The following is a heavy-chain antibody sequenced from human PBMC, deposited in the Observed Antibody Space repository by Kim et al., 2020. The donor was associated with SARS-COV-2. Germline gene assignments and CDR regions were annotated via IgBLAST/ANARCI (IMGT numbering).Heavy chain of an antibody. J-gene: IGHJ6*02. CDR3: ARDLPPELEQYYYYYYGMDV. CDR1: GYTFTSYA. CDR2: INAGNGNT. Sequence: ASVKVSCKASGYTFTSYAMHWVRQAPGQRLEWMGWINAGNGNTKYSQKFQGRVTITRDTSASTAYMELSSLRSEDTAVYYCARDLPPELEQYYYYYYGMDVWGQGTTVTVSS. V-gene: IGHV1-3*01. D-gene: IGHD1-1*01.